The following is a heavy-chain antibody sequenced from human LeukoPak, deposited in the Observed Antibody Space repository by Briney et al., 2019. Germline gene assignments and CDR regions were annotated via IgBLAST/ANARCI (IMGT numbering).Heavy chain of an antibody. D-gene: IGHD2-2*02. CDR3: ARLDCRSTSGYRDYYYGMDV. J-gene: IGHJ6*02. CDR2: IYPGDSET. CDR1: GYSLTSYW. V-gene: IGHV5-51*01. Sequence: GESLKISCKGPGYSLTSYWIGWVREMPGKSLERRGAIYPGDSETSYSPSFQGQVTISADKSISTAYLQWSSLKASVTAMYYCARLDCRSTSGYRDYYYGMDVWGQGATVTVSS.